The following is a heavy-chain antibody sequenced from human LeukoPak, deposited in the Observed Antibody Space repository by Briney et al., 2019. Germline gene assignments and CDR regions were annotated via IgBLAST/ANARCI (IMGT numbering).Heavy chain of an antibody. J-gene: IGHJ4*02. CDR2: IYYSGST. Sequence: SETLSLTCTVSGGSISSSSYYWGWIRQPPGKGLEWIGSIYYSGSTYHNPSLKSRVTISVDTSKNQFSLKLSSVTAADTAVYYCAREGGYYYDSSGYYPPRFFDYWGQGTLVTVSS. CDR1: GGSISSSSYY. D-gene: IGHD3-22*01. CDR3: AREGGYYYDSSGYYPPRFFDY. V-gene: IGHV4-39*07.